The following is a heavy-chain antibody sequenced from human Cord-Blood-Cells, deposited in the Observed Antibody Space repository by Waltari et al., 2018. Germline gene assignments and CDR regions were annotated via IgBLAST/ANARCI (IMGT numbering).Heavy chain of an antibody. CDR2: INPKSGGT. J-gene: IGHJ4*02. CDR1: GYTFTGYY. Sequence: QVQLVQSGAEVKKPGASVKVSCKASGYTFTGYYMHWVRQAPGQGLGWRGWINPKSGGTNKAQKFQGRVTMTRDTSISTAYMELSRLRSDDTAVYYFARDKGDIVVVPAASNFDYWGQGTLVTVSS. CDR3: ARDKGDIVVVPAASNFDY. D-gene: IGHD2-2*01. V-gene: IGHV1-2*02.